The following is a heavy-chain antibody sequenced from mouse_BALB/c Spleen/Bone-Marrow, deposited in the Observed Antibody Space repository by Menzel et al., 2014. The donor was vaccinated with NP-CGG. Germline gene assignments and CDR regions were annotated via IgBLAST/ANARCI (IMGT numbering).Heavy chain of an antibody. CDR2: IYPGNSDT. CDR1: GYTFTSYW. J-gene: IGHJ3*01. Sequence: LQQSGTVLARPGASVKMSCKASGYTFTSYWMHWVKQRPGQGLEWIGTIYPGNSDTSYNQKFKGKAKLTAVTSTXTAYMELSSLTNEDSAVYYCTRVITTGSAWFAYWGQGTLVTVS. CDR3: TRVITTGSAWFAY. D-gene: IGHD2-4*01. V-gene: IGHV1-5*01.